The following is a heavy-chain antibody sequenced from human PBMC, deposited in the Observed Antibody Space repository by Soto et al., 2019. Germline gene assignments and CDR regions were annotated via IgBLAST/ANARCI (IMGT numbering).Heavy chain of an antibody. CDR3: ARGRYGDY. V-gene: IGHV1-18*01. Sequence: QVHLVQSGAEVKKPGDSVKVSCKGSGYAFTTYGITWVRQAPGQGLEWMGWISAHNCNTNYAQKVQGRVTVTRDTSKSTAYMELRSLRSDDTAVYYCARGRYGDYWGQGALVTVSS. CDR1: GYAFTTYG. J-gene: IGHJ4*02. CDR2: ISAHNCNT. D-gene: IGHD1-1*01.